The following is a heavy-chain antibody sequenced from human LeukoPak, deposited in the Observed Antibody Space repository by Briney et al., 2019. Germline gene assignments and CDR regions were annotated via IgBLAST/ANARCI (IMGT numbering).Heavy chain of an antibody. CDR3: AKDYYDSSGYSNYFDY. CDR2: INPNDGST. D-gene: IGHD3-22*01. CDR1: GYTFTSFF. V-gene: IGHV1-46*01. J-gene: IGHJ4*02. Sequence: ASVKVSCKASGYTFTSFFMHWVRQAPGQGLEWMGIINPNDGSTTYAQKFQGRVTMTRDMSTSTVYMDLSSLRSEDTAVYYCAKDYYDSSGYSNYFDYWGQGTLVTVSS.